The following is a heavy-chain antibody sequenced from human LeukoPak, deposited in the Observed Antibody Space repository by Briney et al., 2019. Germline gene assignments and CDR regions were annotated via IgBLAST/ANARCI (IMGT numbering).Heavy chain of an antibody. CDR1: GYTFTGYY. V-gene: IGHV1-2*02. Sequence: GESLKISCKASGYTFTGYYMHWVRQAPGQGLEWMGWINPNSGGTNYAQKCQGRVTMTRDTSISTAYMELSRLRSDDTAVYYCARVFERRGAAADLAGYWGQGTLVTVSS. CDR3: ARVFERRGAAADLAGY. CDR2: INPNSGGT. J-gene: IGHJ4*02. D-gene: IGHD6-13*01.